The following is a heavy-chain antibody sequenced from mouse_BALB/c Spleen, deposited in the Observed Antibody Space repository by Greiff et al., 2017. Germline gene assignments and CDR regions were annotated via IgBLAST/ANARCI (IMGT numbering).Heavy chain of an antibody. Sequence: QVQLQQSGAELMKPGASVKISCKATGYTFSSYWIEWVKQRPGHGLEWIGEILPGSGSTNYNEKFKGKATFTADTSSNTAYMQLSSLTSEDSAVYYCASDGTGFAYWGQGTLVTVSA. CDR2: ILPGSGST. D-gene: IGHD2-1*01. CDR3: ASDGTGFAY. CDR1: GYTFSSYW. J-gene: IGHJ3*01. V-gene: IGHV1-9*01.